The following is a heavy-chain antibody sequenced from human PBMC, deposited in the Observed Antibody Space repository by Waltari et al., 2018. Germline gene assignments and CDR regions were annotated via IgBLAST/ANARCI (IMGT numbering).Heavy chain of an antibody. CDR2: ISYSEST. D-gene: IGHD3-22*01. V-gene: IGHV4-39*01. CDR1: GVSVSRTSHH. CDR3: ARGVWRGYYYDSSGYPDY. Sequence: HLPLHASGPGLVEPSQPLSLTCFVSGVSVSRTSHHWGWIRPPPGKGLEWMWSISYSESTYYNPSLKSRVTISVDTPKNEFSLKLSSVTAADTAVYYCARGVWRGYYYDSSGYPDYWGQGTMVTVSS. J-gene: IGHJ4*02.